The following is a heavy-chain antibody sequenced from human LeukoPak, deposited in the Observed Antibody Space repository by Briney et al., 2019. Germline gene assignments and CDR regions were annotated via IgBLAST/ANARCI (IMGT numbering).Heavy chain of an antibody. CDR3: ARNSSAVDTAMVRGWFDP. J-gene: IGHJ5*02. CDR2: IYYSGST. Sequence: ASETLSLTCTVSGGSISSYYWSWIRQPPGKGLEWIGYIYYSGSTNYNPSLKSRVTISVDTSKNQFSLKLSSVTAADTAVYYCARNSSAVDTAMVRGWFDPWGQGTLVTVSS. V-gene: IGHV4-59*01. D-gene: IGHD5-18*01. CDR1: GGSISSYY.